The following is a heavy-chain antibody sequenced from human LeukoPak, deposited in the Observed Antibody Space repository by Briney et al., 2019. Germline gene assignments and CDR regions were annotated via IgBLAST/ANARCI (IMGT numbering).Heavy chain of an antibody. Sequence: ETLSLTCTVSGGSISSYYWSWIRQPPGKGLEWIGYIFYSGRTNYTPSLKSRVTISIDTSKNQFSLKLRSVTAADTAAYYCAREALGTSDFDYWGQGALVTVSS. CDR3: AREALGTSDFDY. CDR2: IFYSGRT. D-gene: IGHD7-27*01. CDR1: GGSISSYY. V-gene: IGHV4-59*01. J-gene: IGHJ4*02.